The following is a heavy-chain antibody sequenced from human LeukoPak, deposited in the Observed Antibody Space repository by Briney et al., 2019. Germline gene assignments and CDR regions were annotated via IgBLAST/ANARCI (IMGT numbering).Heavy chain of an antibody. CDR3: VRILYDSSGYYHAFDI. CDR1: GGSISSYS. J-gene: IGHJ3*02. D-gene: IGHD3-22*01. Sequence: SETLSLTCTLSGGSISSYSWSWIRQPPGKGLEWIGYIYYSGNTNYNPSLKSRVTISVDTSRNQFSLKVTSVTAADTAVYYCVRILYDSSGYYHAFDIWGQGTMVTVSS. CDR2: IYYSGNT. V-gene: IGHV4-59*01.